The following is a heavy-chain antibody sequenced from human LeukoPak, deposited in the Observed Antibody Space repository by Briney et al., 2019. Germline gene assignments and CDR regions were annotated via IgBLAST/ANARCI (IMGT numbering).Heavy chain of an antibody. CDR2: IYYSGST. Sequence: SQTLSLTCTVSGGSISSGDYYWGRIRQPPGKGLEWIGYIYYSGSTYYNPSLKSRVTISVDTSKNQFSLKLSSVTAADTAVYYCASYCSSTSCYTGAFDIWGQGTMVTVSS. D-gene: IGHD2-2*02. J-gene: IGHJ3*02. CDR1: GGSISSGDYY. V-gene: IGHV4-30-4*08. CDR3: ASYCSSTSCYTGAFDI.